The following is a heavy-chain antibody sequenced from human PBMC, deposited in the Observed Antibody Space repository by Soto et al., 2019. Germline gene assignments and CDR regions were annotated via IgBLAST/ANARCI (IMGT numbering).Heavy chain of an antibody. Sequence: GGSLRLSCAASGFTFSSYEMNWVRQAPGKGLEWVSYISSSGSTIYYADSVKGRFTISRDNAKNSLYLQMNSLRAEDTAVYYCARDGAGHIVVVPAASPTGMGVWGQGTTVTVSS. CDR2: ISSSGSTI. V-gene: IGHV3-48*03. CDR1: GFTFSSYE. CDR3: ARDGAGHIVVVPAASPTGMGV. J-gene: IGHJ6*02. D-gene: IGHD2-2*01.